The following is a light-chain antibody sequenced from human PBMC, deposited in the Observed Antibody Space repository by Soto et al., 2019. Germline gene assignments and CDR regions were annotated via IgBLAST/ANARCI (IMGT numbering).Light chain of an antibody. J-gene: IGLJ3*02. V-gene: IGLV1-51*02. CDR2: ENN. Sequence: QSVLTQPPSVSAAPGQKVTISCSGSSSNIGNNYVSWYQQLPGTAPKLLIYENNKRPSGIPDRFSGSKSGTSATLGITGLQTGDGADYYCGTWDSSLSAAVFGGGTKVTVL. CDR1: SSNIGNNY. CDR3: GTWDSSLSAAV.